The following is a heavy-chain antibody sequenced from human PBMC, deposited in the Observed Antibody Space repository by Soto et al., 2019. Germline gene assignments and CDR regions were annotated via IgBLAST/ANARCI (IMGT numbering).Heavy chain of an antibody. CDR2: INPGGVST. CDR3: ARGGNGDNVGYWYFDL. Sequence: QVQLVQSGAEVKKPGASVEVSCKASGYTFTTYYIHWVRHAPGQGLEWMGVINPGGVSTKYAQKSQDRVTMTSDTSTSTVYMDLSSLRSEETAVYFCARGGNGDNVGYWYFDLWGRGTLVTVSP. J-gene: IGHJ2*01. D-gene: IGHD4-17*01. CDR1: GYTFTTYY. V-gene: IGHV1-46*01.